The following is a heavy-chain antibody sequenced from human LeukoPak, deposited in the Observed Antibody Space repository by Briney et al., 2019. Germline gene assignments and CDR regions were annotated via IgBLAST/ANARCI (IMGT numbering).Heavy chain of an antibody. CDR1: GFTFGAYW. J-gene: IGHJ4*02. Sequence: GGSLRLSCAASGFTFGAYWMTWVRQAPGKGLEWLANIKQDGSVKYYLGSVKGRFSISRDNAKNTLYLQMNSLRAEDTAVYYCACGPGSFFDSWGQGTLVTVSS. V-gene: IGHV3-7*02. CDR2: IKQDGSVK. D-gene: IGHD3-10*01. CDR3: ACGPGSFFDS.